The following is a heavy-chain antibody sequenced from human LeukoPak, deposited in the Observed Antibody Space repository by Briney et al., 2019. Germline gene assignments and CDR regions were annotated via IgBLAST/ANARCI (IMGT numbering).Heavy chain of an antibody. J-gene: IGHJ6*02. CDR1: GYSFADSR. CDR3: ARSPMGWGYGMDV. V-gene: IGHV5-51*01. D-gene: IGHD3-10*01. CDR2: IHPGDSDT. Sequence: GESLKISCKGSGYSFADSRVAWVRQMPGKGLEWMAIIHPGDSDTKYSPSFEGQVTISADKSISTAYLQWSSLKASDTAKYYCARSPMGWGYGMDVWGQGTTVTVSS.